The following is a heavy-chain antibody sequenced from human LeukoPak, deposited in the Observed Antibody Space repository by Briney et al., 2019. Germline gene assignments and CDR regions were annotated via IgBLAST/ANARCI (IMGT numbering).Heavy chain of an antibody. CDR3: AKGDGGSETYFYMDV. J-gene: IGHJ6*03. Sequence: GGSLRLSCIASGFAFRNYGMHWVRQAPGKGLEWVAVISYDETRKYYVDSVKGRFTISRDNSKNTVYLQMNSLRPEDTAVYYCAKGDGGSETYFYMDVWGKGTAVTVSS. CDR2: ISYDETRK. V-gene: IGHV3-30*18. CDR1: GFAFRNYG. D-gene: IGHD5-12*01.